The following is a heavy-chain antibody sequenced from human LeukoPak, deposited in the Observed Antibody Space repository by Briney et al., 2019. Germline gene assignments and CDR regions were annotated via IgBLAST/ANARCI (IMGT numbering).Heavy chain of an antibody. V-gene: IGHV3-30-3*01. J-gene: IGHJ4*02. CDR1: GFTFSSYA. CDR3: ARDTQGVY. CDR2: ISYDGSNE. Sequence: PGGSLRLSCAASGFTFSSYAMHWVRQAPGKGLEWVAVISYDGSNEYYADSVKGRFTISRDNSKNTLYLQMNSLRAEDTAVYYCARDTQGVYWGQGTLVTASS. D-gene: IGHD2-8*01.